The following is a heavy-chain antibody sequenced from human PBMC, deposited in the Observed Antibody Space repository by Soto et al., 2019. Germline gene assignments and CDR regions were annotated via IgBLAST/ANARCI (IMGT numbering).Heavy chain of an antibody. V-gene: IGHV4-34*01. Sequence: ETLSVPGPVDCGSFSGYYWSWIRQPPGKGLEWIGEINHSGSTNYNPSLKSRVTISVDTSKNQFSLKLSSVTAADTAVYYCARGSFGSLKWFDPWGQGTLVTVSS. J-gene: IGHJ5*02. CDR1: CGSFSGYY. CDR2: INHSGST. CDR3: ARGSFGSLKWFDP. D-gene: IGHD2-15*01.